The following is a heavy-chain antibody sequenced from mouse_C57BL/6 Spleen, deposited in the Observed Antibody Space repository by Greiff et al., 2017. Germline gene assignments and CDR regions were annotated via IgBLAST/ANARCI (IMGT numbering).Heavy chain of an antibody. Sequence: QVQLQQPGAELVMPGASVKLSCKASGYSFTSYWMHWVKQRPGQGLEWIGEIDPSDSYTNYNQKFKGKATLTVDKSSSTAYMQLSSLTSEDSAVYYCARSYYRSNGGFAYWGQGTLVTVSA. CDR3: ARSYYRSNGGFAY. CDR2: IDPSDSYT. J-gene: IGHJ3*01. V-gene: IGHV1-69*01. D-gene: IGHD1-1*01. CDR1: GYSFTSYW.